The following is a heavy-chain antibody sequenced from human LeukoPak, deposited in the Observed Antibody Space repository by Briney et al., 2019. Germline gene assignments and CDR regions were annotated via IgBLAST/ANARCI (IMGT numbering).Heavy chain of an antibody. Sequence: KPSETLSLTCTVSDGSITNYDWSWVRQPPGKGLEFIGHVHYSGTADYNPSLKSRVTISIDTSKKHFFLKLKSVTAADTAVYYCARAPGYCSTTSCEYYYYMDVWGKGTTVTVSS. V-gene: IGHV4-59*01. CDR2: VHYSGTA. D-gene: IGHD2-2*01. CDR1: DGSITNYD. CDR3: ARAPGYCSTTSCEYYYYMDV. J-gene: IGHJ6*03.